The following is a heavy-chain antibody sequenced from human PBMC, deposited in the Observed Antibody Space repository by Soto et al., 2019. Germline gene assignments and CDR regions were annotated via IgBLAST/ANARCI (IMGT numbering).Heavy chain of an antibody. Sequence: QIALKESGPTLVKPTQTLTLTCTSSGFSLSTSGVGVVWIRQPPGKALEWLALIYWDDTKRYSPSLRSRLTITKDTSKDQVVLTMTNMGPVDTGTYYCAYAYDFLSGTNWIDPWGQGTLVTVSS. CDR1: GFSLSTSGVG. CDR3: AYAYDFLSGTNWIDP. CDR2: IYWDDTK. J-gene: IGHJ5*02. V-gene: IGHV2-5*02. D-gene: IGHD3-3*01.